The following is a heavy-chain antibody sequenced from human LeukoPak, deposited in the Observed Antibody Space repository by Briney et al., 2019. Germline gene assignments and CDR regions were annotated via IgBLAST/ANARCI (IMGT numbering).Heavy chain of an antibody. CDR2: ISAYNGNT. V-gene: IGHV1-18*01. CDR1: GYSFTSYG. Sequence: GESLKISCKGSGYSFTSYGISWVRQAPGQGLEWMGWISAYNGNTKNAQKFQGRVTMTTDTSTSTAYMELRSLRSDDTAVYYCARVGVGATGDYWGQGTLVTVSS. D-gene: IGHD1-26*01. J-gene: IGHJ4*02. CDR3: ARVGVGATGDY.